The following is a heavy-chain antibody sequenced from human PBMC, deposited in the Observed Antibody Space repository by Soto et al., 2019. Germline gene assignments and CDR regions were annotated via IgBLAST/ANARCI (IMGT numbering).Heavy chain of an antibody. CDR2: IQNDASLT. CDR1: GFTFDYYW. Sequence: LVESGGGLVQSGGSLRLSCAASGFTFDYYWMHWVRQVPGKGLLWVSHIQNDASLTTYADSVKGRFIISRDNAKNSLYLRMIGLRLEDTAVYFCVRGQRVAFDPGGQGTMVPVSS. V-gene: IGHV3-74*01. J-gene: IGHJ3*01. CDR3: VRGQRVAFDP.